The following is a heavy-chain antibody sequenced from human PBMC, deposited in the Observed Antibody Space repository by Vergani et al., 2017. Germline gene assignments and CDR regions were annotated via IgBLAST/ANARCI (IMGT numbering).Heavy chain of an antibody. J-gene: IGHJ6*03. V-gene: IGHV1-69*01. CDR2: IIPIFGTA. D-gene: IGHD3-22*01. CDR3: ARAHLRITMIENYYYYMDV. Sequence: QVQLVQSGAEVKKPGASVKVSCKASGGTFSSYAISWVRQAPGQGLEWMGGIIPIFGTANYAQKFQGSVPITAGESTSTAYMGLSSLSSEDTAVYYCARAHLRITMIENYYYYMDVWGKGTTVTVS. CDR1: GGTFSSYA.